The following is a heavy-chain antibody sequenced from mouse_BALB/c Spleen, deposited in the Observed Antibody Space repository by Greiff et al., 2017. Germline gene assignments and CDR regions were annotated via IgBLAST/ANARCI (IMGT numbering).Heavy chain of an antibody. Sequence: EVQRVESGGGLVKPGGSLKLSCAASGFTFSSYTMSWVRQTPEKRLEWVATISSGGSYTYYPDSVKGRFTISRDNAKNTLYLQMSSLKSEDTAMYYCARERRFAYWGQGTLVTVSA. CDR2: ISSGGSYT. CDR1: GFTFSSYT. J-gene: IGHJ3*01. CDR3: ARERRFAY. V-gene: IGHV5-6-4*01.